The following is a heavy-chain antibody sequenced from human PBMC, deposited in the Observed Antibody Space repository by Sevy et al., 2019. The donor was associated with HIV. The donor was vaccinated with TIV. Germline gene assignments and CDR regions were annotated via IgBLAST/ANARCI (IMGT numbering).Heavy chain of an antibody. Sequence: WGSLRLSCTASGFTFSSFGIHWVRQAPGKGLEWVALMWYDGNNKYYADSVKGRFTISRDSSKNTLYLQMNNLRAEDTAVYYCARGPSLIVAGAAGYLDYWGQGTLVTVSS. CDR2: MWYDGNNK. CDR1: GFTFSSFG. V-gene: IGHV3-33*01. J-gene: IGHJ4*02. D-gene: IGHD2-21*01. CDR3: ARGPSLIVAGAAGYLDY.